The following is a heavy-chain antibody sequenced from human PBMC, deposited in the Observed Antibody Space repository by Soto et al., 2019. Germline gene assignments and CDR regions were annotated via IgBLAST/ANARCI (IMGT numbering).Heavy chain of an antibody. CDR2: IYATGTT. V-gene: IGHV4-4*07. CDR3: VRDGTKTLREWFDP. CDR1: GASISGFY. J-gene: IGHJ5*02. Sequence: LSLTCTVSGASISGFYWSWIRKSAGKGLEWIGRIYATGTTHYNPSLKSRVMMSVDTSKKQFSLKLRSVTAADTAVYYCVRDGTKTLREWFDPWGQGISVTVSS. D-gene: IGHD1-1*01.